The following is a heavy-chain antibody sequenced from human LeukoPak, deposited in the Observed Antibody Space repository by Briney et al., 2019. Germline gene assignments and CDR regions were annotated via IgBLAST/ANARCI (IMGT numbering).Heavy chain of an antibody. CDR3: ARVTGYVMEDYFDY. CDR2: IYYSGST. D-gene: IGHD6-13*01. CDR1: GGSISSYY. V-gene: IGHV4-59*01. J-gene: IGHJ4*02. Sequence: PSETLSLTCTVSGGSISSYYWSWIRQPPGKGLEWIGYIYYSGSTNYNPSLKSRVTISVDASKNQFSLRLSSVTAADTAVYYCARVTGYVMEDYFDYWGQGTLVTVSS.